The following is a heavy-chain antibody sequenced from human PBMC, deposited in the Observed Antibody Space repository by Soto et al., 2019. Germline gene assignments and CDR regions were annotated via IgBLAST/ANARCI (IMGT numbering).Heavy chain of an antibody. Sequence: QVQLVESGVGVVKPGRSLRLSGAASGFTFGSYGMHWVRETATKGLEGVAVLSYDGSNKYYADSVKGRFTISRDNSKNTLYLQMHSLRTDDTAVYYCAKDVRDLRNDYFLDYWGQGTLVTVAS. CDR1: GFTFGSYG. J-gene: IGHJ4*02. CDR2: LSYDGSNK. D-gene: IGHD3-16*01. V-gene: IGHV3-30*18. CDR3: AKDVRDLRNDYFLDY.